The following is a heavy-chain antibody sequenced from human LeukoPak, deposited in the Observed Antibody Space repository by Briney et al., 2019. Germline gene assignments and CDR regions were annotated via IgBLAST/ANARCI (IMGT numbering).Heavy chain of an antibody. CDR2: IGIDSGNT. CDR1: GFTFSDYS. J-gene: IGHJ4*02. CDR3: ARDYKYAFDN. V-gene: IGHV3-48*01. Sequence: GGSLRLSCAASGFTFSDYSMNWVRQAPGKGREWISYIGIDSGNTNYADSVKGRFTISGDKAKNSLYLQMKSLRVEERAVYYCARDYKYAFDNWGQGTLVTVSS. D-gene: IGHD5-24*01.